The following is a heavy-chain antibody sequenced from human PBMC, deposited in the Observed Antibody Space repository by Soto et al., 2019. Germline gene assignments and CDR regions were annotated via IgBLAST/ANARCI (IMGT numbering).Heavy chain of an antibody. CDR3: AKGGGGDHGY. CDR2: ITTTGDTT. Sequence: QLVESEGGLVQPGGSLRLSCEASGFIFTTSDMSWVRQAPGKGLEWVSSITTTGDTTHYADSVRGRFTISRDNARNTVYWKMNSLRVDDTAVYYCAKGGGGDHGYWGQGTLVAVSS. J-gene: IGHJ4*02. V-gene: IGHV3-23*04. D-gene: IGHD2-21*02. CDR1: GFIFTTSD.